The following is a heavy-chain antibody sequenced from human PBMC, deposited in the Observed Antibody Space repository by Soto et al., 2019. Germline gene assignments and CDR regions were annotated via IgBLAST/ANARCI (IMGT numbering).Heavy chain of an antibody. CDR2: ISYDGSNE. CDR3: AKDWGSSRVDYYYGMDV. CDR1: GFTFSNYG. J-gene: IGHJ6*02. V-gene: IGHV3-30*18. Sequence: PGGSLRLSCAASGFTFSNYGMHWVRQAPGKGLEWVAVISYDGSNEYYADSVKGRFTISRDNSKNTLFLQMNSLRGEDTAVYYCAKDWGSSRVDYYYGMDVWGRGTTVTVSS. D-gene: IGHD3-16*01.